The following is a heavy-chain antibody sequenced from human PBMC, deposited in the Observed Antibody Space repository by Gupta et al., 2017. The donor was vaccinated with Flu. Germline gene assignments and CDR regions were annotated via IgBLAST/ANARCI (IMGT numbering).Heavy chain of an antibody. V-gene: IGHV3-21*01. Sequence: EVQLVESGGGLVKPGGSLRLSCAASGFPFSSFNITWFPQAPGKGLEWVSFISNDNEYIYYADAVKGRFTISRDNAKNSLYLEMNSLSAGDTAVYYCARVGYGSPSEPGPLDYWGHGTLVTVSS. D-gene: IGHD6-6*01. CDR2: ISNDNEYI. CDR3: ARVGYGSPSEPGPLDY. CDR1: GFPFSSFN. J-gene: IGHJ4*03.